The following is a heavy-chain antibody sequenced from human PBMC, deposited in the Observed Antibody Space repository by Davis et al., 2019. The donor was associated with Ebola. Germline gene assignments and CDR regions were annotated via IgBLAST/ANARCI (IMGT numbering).Heavy chain of an antibody. Sequence: SETLSLTCTVSGGSINSDGYYWSWIRQHPGKGLEWIGYIYYSGYTYYNPSLKSRVTISVDTSKNEFSLKLSSVTAADTAVYFCARMSYFTSGVPRGLDVWGQGTTVTVSS. D-gene: IGHD3-10*01. CDR2: IYYSGYT. CDR3: ARMSYFTSGVPRGLDV. CDR1: GGSINSDGYY. V-gene: IGHV4-31*03. J-gene: IGHJ6*02.